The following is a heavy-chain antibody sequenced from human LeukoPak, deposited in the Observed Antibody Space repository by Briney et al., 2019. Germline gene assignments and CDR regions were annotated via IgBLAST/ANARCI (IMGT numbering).Heavy chain of an antibody. CDR2: LYYSGTT. CDR3: ARRPAAPSTIYYFDY. D-gene: IGHD3-9*01. V-gene: IGHV4-39*01. CDR1: GGSISRSSYY. J-gene: IGHJ4*02. Sequence: TSETLSLTCTVSGGSISRSSYYWGWIRQPPGKGLEWIGTLYYSGTTFYNPSLKSRVSISVDTSKNQFSLKLSSVTAADTAVYYCARRPAAPSTIYYFDYWGQGTLVTVS.